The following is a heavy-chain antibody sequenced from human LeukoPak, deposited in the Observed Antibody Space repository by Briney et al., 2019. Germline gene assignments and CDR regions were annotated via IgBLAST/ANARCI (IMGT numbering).Heavy chain of an antibody. CDR1: GFTFSSYG. J-gene: IGHJ4*02. CDR2: IWYDGSNK. D-gene: IGHD6-13*01. Sequence: GGSLRLSCAASGFTFSSYGMHWVRQAPGKGLEWVAVIWYDGSNKYYADSVKGRFTISRDNSKNTLYPQMNSLRAEDTAVYYCARVPSGSSWYLVDYWGQGTLVTVSS. V-gene: IGHV3-33*01. CDR3: ARVPSGSSWYLVDY.